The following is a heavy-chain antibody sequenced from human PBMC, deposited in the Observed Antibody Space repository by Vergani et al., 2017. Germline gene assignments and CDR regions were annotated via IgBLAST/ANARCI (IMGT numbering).Heavy chain of an antibody. CDR1: GYSFTSYW. D-gene: IGHD2/OR15-2a*01. V-gene: IGHV5-51*01. CDR3: ASPRAPDYLPSVDAFDI. J-gene: IGHJ3*02. CDR2: IYPGDSDT. Sequence: EVQLVQSGAEVKKPGESLKISCKCSGYSFTSYWIGWVRQMPGKGLEWMGIIYPGDSDTRYSPSFQGQVTISADKSISTAYLQWSSLKASDTAMYYCASPRAPDYLPSVDAFDIWGQGTMVTVSS.